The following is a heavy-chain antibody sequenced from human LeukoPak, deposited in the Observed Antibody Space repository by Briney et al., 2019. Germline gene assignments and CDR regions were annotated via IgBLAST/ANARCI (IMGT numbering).Heavy chain of an antibody. CDR1: GGSISNYY. J-gene: IGHJ3*02. D-gene: IGHD3-22*01. CDR2: IYYSGST. V-gene: IGHV4-59*12. Sequence: PSETLSLTCTVSGGSISNYYWSWIRQPPGKGLEWIGYIYYSGSTNYNPSPKSRVTISVDTSKNQFSLKLSSVTAADTAVYYCARDRENYYDSSGYYPVAFDIWGQGTMVTVSS. CDR3: ARDRENYYDSSGYYPVAFDI.